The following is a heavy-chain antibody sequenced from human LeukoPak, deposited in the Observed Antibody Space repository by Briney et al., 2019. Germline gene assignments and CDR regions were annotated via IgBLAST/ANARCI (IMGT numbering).Heavy chain of an antibody. CDR1: GFPFGDFA. D-gene: IGHD6-13*01. Sequence: GSLGPSFAASGFPFGDFAMDWVRQAPGKGLGGGSLISGSGCSTYYADSVKSRFTISRDNSKNTLYLQMNSLRAEDTAVYYCAKDPLMYSSSYYFDYWGQGTLVTVSS. CDR3: AKDPLMYSSSYYFDY. J-gene: IGHJ4*02. CDR2: ISGSGCST. V-gene: IGHV3-23*01.